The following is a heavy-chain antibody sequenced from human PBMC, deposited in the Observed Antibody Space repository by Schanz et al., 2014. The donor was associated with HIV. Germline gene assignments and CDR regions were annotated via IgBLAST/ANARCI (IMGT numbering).Heavy chain of an antibody. V-gene: IGHV3-30*18. CDR3: AKVGRIYSTTWIDH. J-gene: IGHJ4*02. CDR1: GLTFSSYG. D-gene: IGHD6-13*01. CDR2: MSHDGFSK. Sequence: QVQLVESGGGVVQPGRSLRLSCAGSGLTFSSYGMHWVRQAPGKGLEWVAGMSHDGFSKYFADSVKGRFAISRDNSKNTVYLQMNSLRGEDSAVYYCAKVGRIYSTTWIDHWGQGTLVTVSS.